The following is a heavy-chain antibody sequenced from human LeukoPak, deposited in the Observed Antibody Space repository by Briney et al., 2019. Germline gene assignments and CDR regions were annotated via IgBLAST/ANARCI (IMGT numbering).Heavy chain of an antibody. CDR2: IKSKTDGGTT. Sequence: GGSLRLSCAASGFTFSSYTMNWVRQAPGKGLEWVGRIKSKTDGGTTDYAAPVKGRFTISRDDSKNTLYLQMNSLKTEDTAVYYCTQYTYGFFQYWGQGTLVTVSS. D-gene: IGHD5-18*01. V-gene: IGHV3-15*01. CDR1: GFTFSSYT. J-gene: IGHJ4*02. CDR3: TQYTYGFFQY.